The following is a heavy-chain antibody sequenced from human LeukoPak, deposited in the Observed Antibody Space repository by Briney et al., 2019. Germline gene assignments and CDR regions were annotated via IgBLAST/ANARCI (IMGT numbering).Heavy chain of an antibody. D-gene: IGHD3-22*01. Sequence: SETLSLTCTVSGGSISSYYWSWIRQPPGKGLEWIGYIYYSGSTNYNPSLKSRVTISVDTSKNQFSLKLSSVTAADTAVYYCAREKYGSGYDYWGQGTLVTVSS. J-gene: IGHJ4*02. V-gene: IGHV4-59*12. CDR1: GGSISSYY. CDR3: AREKYGSGYDY. CDR2: IYYSGST.